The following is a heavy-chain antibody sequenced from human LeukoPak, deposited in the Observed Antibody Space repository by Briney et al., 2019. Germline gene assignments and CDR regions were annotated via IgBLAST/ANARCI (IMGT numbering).Heavy chain of an antibody. CDR1: GFNFSGYG. CDR3: AKPPEVGATVAYFDY. J-gene: IGHJ4*02. CDR2: ISFDGSNQ. D-gene: IGHD1-26*01. V-gene: IGHV3-30*18. Sequence: PGGSLRLSCAASGFNFSGYGMHWVRQAPGKGLEWVALISFDGSNQYYADSVKGRFTISRDNSKNTLYLQMSSLRAEDTAVYYCAKPPEVGATVAYFDYWGQGTLVTVSS.